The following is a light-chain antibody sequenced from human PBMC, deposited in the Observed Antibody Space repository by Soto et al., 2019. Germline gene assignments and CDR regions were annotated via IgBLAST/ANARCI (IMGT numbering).Light chain of an antibody. J-gene: IGLJ2*01. CDR1: SSDVGAYNY. CDR2: EVT. V-gene: IGLV2-14*01. CDR3: SSYTSGSTLVV. Sequence: QSALTQPASVSGSPGQSITISRTGSSSDVGAYNYVSWYQQHPGKAPRLMIYEVTNRASGVSNRFSGSKSGNTASLTISGLRAEDEADYYCSSYTSGSTLVVFGGGTKLNVL.